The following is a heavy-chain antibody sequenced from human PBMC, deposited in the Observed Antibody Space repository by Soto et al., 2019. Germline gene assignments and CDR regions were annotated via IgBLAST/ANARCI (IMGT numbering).Heavy chain of an antibody. CDR3: AKEGLGGYSSGWLDY. Sequence: GGSLRLSCAASGFTFSSYGMHWVRQAPGKGLEWVAVILYDGSNKYYADSVKGRFTISRDNSKNTLYLQMNSLRAEDTAVYYCAKEGLGGYSSGWLDYWGQGTLVTVSS. V-gene: IGHV3-30*18. J-gene: IGHJ4*02. CDR2: ILYDGSNK. D-gene: IGHD6-19*01. CDR1: GFTFSSYG.